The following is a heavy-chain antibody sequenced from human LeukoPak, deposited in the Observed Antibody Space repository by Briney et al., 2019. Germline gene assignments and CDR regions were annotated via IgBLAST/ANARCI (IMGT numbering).Heavy chain of an antibody. Sequence: ASVKVSCKASGYTFTGYYMHWVRQAPGQALEWMGWINPNSGGTNYAQKFQGRVTMTRDTSISTAYMELSRLRSDDTAVYYCARAYSGYSYGYGYFDYWGQGTLVTVSS. CDR1: GYTFTGYY. J-gene: IGHJ4*02. CDR3: ARAYSGYSYGYGYFDY. D-gene: IGHD5-18*01. V-gene: IGHV1-2*02. CDR2: INPNSGGT.